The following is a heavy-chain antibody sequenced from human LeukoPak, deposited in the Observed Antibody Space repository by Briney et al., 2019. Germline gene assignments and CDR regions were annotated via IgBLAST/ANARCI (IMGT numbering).Heavy chain of an antibody. Sequence: GGSLRLSCAASGFTFSSYAMHWVRQAPGKGLEWVAVITYDGSNKYYADSVKGRFTISRDSSKNTLYLQMNSLRAEDTAVYYCAREPRIAAAGTSFDYWGQGTLVTVSS. CDR2: ITYDGSNK. V-gene: IGHV3-30-3*01. D-gene: IGHD6-13*01. CDR3: AREPRIAAAGTSFDY. J-gene: IGHJ4*02. CDR1: GFTFSSYA.